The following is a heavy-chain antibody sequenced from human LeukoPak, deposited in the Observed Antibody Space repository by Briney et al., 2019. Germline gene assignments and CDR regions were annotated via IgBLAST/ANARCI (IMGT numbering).Heavy chain of an antibody. CDR1: GFTFSSYA. D-gene: IGHD3-22*01. V-gene: IGHV3-30-3*01. Sequence: GGSLRLSCAASGFTFSSYAMHWVRQAPGKGLEWVAVISYDGSNKYYADSVKGRFTISRDNSKNTLYLQMNSLRAEDTAVYYCARADPTIALYDSSGYSGAFDIWGRGTMVTVSS. J-gene: IGHJ3*02. CDR3: ARADPTIALYDSSGYSGAFDI. CDR2: ISYDGSNK.